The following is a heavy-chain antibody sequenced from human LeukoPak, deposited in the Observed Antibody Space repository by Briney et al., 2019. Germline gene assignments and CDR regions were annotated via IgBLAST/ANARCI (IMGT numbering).Heavy chain of an antibody. Sequence: EASVKVSCKASGYNFIGYYMFGLRQAPGQGLEWVGRINPNSGGTNYAQKFQGRVTMTRDTSITTAYMELSSLRSDDTAVYSCARDLPSPGISVADDYWGQGTLVTVSS. V-gene: IGHV1-2*06. D-gene: IGHD6-19*01. CDR3: ARDLPSPGISVADDY. CDR2: INPNSGGT. J-gene: IGHJ4*02. CDR1: GYNFIGYY.